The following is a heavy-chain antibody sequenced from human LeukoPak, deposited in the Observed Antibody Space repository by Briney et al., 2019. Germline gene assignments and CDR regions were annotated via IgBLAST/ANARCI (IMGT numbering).Heavy chain of an antibody. V-gene: IGHV3-48*01. Sequence: GGSLRLSCAASGFSFSDYSINWVRQAPGKGLEWVSFISSGSSTIDYSDPVKGRFTISRDNAKNSVYLQMNSLRAEDTAVYYCARVYRNEEDFWTPNNYMDVWGKGTTVTVSS. CDR1: GFSFSDYS. D-gene: IGHD3/OR15-3a*01. CDR3: ARVYRNEEDFWTPNNYMDV. J-gene: IGHJ6*04. CDR2: ISSGSSTI.